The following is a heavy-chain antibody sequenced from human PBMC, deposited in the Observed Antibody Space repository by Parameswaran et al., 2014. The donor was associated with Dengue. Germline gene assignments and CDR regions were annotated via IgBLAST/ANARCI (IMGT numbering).Heavy chain of an antibody. Sequence: WIRQPSGKGLEWIGSIYYSGDTYYNPSLKSRVTISVDTSKNQFSLKLSSLTAADTSVYYCASQNGNYFDYWGQGTLVTVSS. CDR3: ASQNGNYFDY. V-gene: IGHV4-39*01. CDR2: IYYSGDT. J-gene: IGHJ4*02. D-gene: IGHD3-16*01.